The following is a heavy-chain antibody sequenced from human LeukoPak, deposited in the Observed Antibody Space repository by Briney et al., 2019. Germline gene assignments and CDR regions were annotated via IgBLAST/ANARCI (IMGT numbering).Heavy chain of an antibody. V-gene: IGHV3-30*18. D-gene: IGHD1-26*01. CDR2: ISYDGSNK. CDR1: GFTVSSNY. J-gene: IGHJ6*02. Sequence: PGGSLRLSCAASGFTVSSNYMSWVRQAPGKGLEWVALISYDGSNKYYADSVKGRFTISRDNSKNTLYLQMNSLRAEDMAVYYCAKARASTDDYYYYGMDVWGQGTTVTVSS. CDR3: AKARASTDDYYYYGMDV.